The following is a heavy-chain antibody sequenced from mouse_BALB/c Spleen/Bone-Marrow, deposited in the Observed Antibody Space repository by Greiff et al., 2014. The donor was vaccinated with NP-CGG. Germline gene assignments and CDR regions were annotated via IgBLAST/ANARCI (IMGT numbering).Heavy chain of an antibody. CDR1: GYAFSSYW. J-gene: IGHJ2*01. CDR2: IYPGDGDT. V-gene: IGHV1-80*01. CDR3: ARDYYGSRYYFDY. D-gene: IGHD1-1*01. Sequence: VKLMESGAELVRPGSSVKISCKASGYAFSSYWMNWVKQRPGQGLEWIGQIYPGDGDTNYNGKFKGKATLTADKSSSTAYMQLSSLTYEDSAVYFCARDYYGSRYYFDYWGQGTTLTVSS.